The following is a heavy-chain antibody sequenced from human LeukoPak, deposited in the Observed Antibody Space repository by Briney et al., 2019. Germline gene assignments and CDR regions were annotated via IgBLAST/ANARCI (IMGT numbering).Heavy chain of an antibody. Sequence: GGSLRLSCAASGFTFSSHSMHWVRQAPGKGLEWVSSITTSSSYIYYADSVKGRFTISRDNAKNSLYLQMNSLRAEDTAVYYCARDLGGYSYGSHFDYWGQGTLVTVSS. D-gene: IGHD5-18*01. CDR3: ARDLGGYSYGSHFDY. CDR2: ITTSSSYI. V-gene: IGHV3-21*01. CDR1: GFTFSSHS. J-gene: IGHJ4*02.